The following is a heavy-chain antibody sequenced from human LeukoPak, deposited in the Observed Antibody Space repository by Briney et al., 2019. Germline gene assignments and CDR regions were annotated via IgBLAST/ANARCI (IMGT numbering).Heavy chain of an antibody. CDR3: ARLGRWLQF. J-gene: IGHJ4*02. D-gene: IGHD5-24*01. Sequence: LRLSCAVSGFIFSIYAMSWIRQPPGEGLVWIGYIYYSGSTNYNPSPHTRVTISVAPSKNQCSLRLSSAPAADTAVYYCARLGRWLQFWVQGTLVTVSS. CDR1: GFIFSIYA. V-gene: IGHV4-59*08. CDR2: IYYSGST.